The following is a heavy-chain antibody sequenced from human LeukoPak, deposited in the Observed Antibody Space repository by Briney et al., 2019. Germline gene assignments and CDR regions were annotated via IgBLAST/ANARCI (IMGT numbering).Heavy chain of an antibody. CDR2: ISAYNGNT. V-gene: IGHV1-18*01. D-gene: IGHD3-10*01. CDR1: GYTFNSYD. J-gene: IGHJ1*01. CDR3: AREGTYYGSGSYLQKGPEYFQH. Sequence: GASVKVSCKASGYTFNSYDINWVRQATGQGLEWMGWISAYNGNTNYAQKLQGRVTMTTDTSTSTAYMELRSLRSDDTAVYYCAREGTYYGSGSYLQKGPEYFQHWGQGTLVTVSS.